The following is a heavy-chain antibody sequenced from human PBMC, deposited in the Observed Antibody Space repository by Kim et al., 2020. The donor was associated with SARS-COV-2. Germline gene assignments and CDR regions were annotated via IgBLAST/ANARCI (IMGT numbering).Heavy chain of an antibody. J-gene: IGHJ4*02. CDR1: GGSISGYY. Sequence: SETLSLTCTVSGGSISGYYWNWIRQPAGKGLEWIGRMYASGSSNYNSSLKSRVTMSVDTSKNQLSLKVNSVTAADTAVYYCARGLRNRYFDYWGQGTLVTVSS. V-gene: IGHV4-4*07. CDR3: ARGLRNRYFDY. CDR2: MYASGSS. D-gene: IGHD2-15*01.